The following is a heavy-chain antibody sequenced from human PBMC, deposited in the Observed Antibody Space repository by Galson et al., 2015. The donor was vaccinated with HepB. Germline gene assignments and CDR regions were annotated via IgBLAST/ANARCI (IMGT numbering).Heavy chain of an antibody. CDR2: IKQDGSEK. CDR1: GFTFSSYW. D-gene: IGHD3-3*01. J-gene: IGHJ6*02. Sequence: SLRLSCAASGFTFSSYWMSWVRQAPGKGLEWVANIKQDGSEKYYVDSVKGRFTISRDNAKNSLYLQMNSLRAEDTAVYYCARGAFWSGSIYYYYGMDVWGQGTTVTVSS. CDR3: ARGAFWSGSIYYYYGMDV. V-gene: IGHV3-7*03.